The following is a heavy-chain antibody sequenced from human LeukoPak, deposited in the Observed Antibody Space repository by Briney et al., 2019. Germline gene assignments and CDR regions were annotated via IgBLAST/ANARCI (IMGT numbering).Heavy chain of an antibody. CDR2: ISGGTT. D-gene: IGHD6-19*01. Sequence: KSGGSLRLSCTASGFTFSDYLMSWFRQAPGKGLEWIGFISGGTTEYAASVKGRFTISRDDSTSIAYLQMNSLITEDTAVYYCSRGSGWLSVYWGQGTLVTVSS. V-gene: IGHV3-49*05. J-gene: IGHJ4*02. CDR3: SRGSGWLSVY. CDR1: GFTFSDYL.